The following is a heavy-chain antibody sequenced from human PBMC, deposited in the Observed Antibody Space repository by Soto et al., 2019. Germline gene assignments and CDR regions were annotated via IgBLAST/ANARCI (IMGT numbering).Heavy chain of an antibody. J-gene: IGHJ3*02. Sequence: QIPLKESGPTLVKPTQTLTLTCTFSGFSLSTSGVGVGWIRQPPGKALEWLALIYWDDDKRYSPSLKSRLTIAKDTSKNQVVLTMTNMDPVDTATYYCAHRRWNDLLAAFDIWGQGTMVTVSS. CDR3: AHRRWNDLLAAFDI. CDR2: IYWDDDK. V-gene: IGHV2-5*02. CDR1: GFSLSTSGVG. D-gene: IGHD1-1*01.